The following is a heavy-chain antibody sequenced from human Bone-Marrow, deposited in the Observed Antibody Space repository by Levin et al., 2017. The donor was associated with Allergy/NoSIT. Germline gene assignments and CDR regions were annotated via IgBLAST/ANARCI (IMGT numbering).Heavy chain of an antibody. D-gene: IGHD6-13*01. Sequence: ASVKVSCKASGYTFIGYYMHWVRQAPGQGLEWMAWIDPNTGATNFAQKFRGRVTLTADTSINTAYMELSSLKSDDTAVYYCASDSSNWFWGQGSLVTVSA. V-gene: IGHV1-2*02. CDR3: ASDSSNWF. CDR2: IDPNTGAT. CDR1: GYTFIGYY. J-gene: IGHJ4*02.